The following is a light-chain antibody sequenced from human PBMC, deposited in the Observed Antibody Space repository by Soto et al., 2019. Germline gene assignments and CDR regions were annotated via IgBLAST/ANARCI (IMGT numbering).Light chain of an antibody. J-gene: IGKJ5*01. Sequence: EIVLTHSPGTLSLSPGERATVSCRASQSVSSSYLAWYQQKPGQAPRLLIFGASSRATGIPDRFSGGGSGTDFTLTISRLEPGDCDVDYCQQRSKWPPVTFGQGTRLEI. CDR2: GAS. CDR3: QQRSKWPPVT. CDR1: QSVSSSY. V-gene: IGKV3D-20*02.